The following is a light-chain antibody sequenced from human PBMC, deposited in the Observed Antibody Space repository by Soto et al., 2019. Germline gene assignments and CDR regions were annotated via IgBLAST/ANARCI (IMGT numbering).Light chain of an antibody. V-gene: IGKV3-20*01. Sequence: EIVLTQSPGTLSLSPGERATLSCRASQSVSKYLAWYQQKPGQAPRVLIYGASSRATGIPDRFGGSGSGTDFTLTISRLEPEDFAVYYCHQYGTSPWTLGQGTKVEIK. CDR3: HQYGTSPWT. CDR1: QSVSKY. J-gene: IGKJ1*01. CDR2: GAS.